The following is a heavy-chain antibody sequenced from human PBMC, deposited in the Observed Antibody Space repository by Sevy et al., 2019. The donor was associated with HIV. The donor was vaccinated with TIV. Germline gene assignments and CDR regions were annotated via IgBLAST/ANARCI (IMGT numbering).Heavy chain of an antibody. CDR2: MNPNSGNT. Sequence: ASVNVSCKASGYTFTSYDINWVRQATGQGLEWMGWMNPNSGNTGYAQKFQGRVTMTRNTSISTAYMELSSLRSEDTAVYYCASTVAGGGWIFDYWGQGTLVTVSS. CDR1: GYTFTSYD. J-gene: IGHJ4*02. D-gene: IGHD6-19*01. CDR3: ASTVAGGGWIFDY. V-gene: IGHV1-8*01.